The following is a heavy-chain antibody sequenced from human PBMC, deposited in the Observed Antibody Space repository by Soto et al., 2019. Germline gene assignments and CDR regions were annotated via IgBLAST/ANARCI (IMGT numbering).Heavy chain of an antibody. Sequence: SETLSLTCTVSGGSTSSYYWSWIRQPPGKGLEWIGYIYYSGSTNYNPSLKSRVTISVDTSKNQFSLKLSSVTAADTAVYYCARDRGSGWYGGIDYWGQGTQVTVSS. D-gene: IGHD6-19*01. V-gene: IGHV4-59*01. CDR1: GGSTSSYY. CDR3: ARDRGSGWYGGIDY. J-gene: IGHJ4*02. CDR2: IYYSGST.